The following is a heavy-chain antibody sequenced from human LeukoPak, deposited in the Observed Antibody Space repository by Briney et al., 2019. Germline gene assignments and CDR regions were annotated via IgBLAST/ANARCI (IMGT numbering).Heavy chain of an antibody. CDR3: ARDPKYSGSYGVFDY. J-gene: IGHJ4*02. CDR2: TYYRSKWYN. CDR1: GDSVSINSAA. D-gene: IGHD1-26*01. Sequence: SHTLSLTFAISGDSVSINSAAWNWIRQSPSRDLEWLGSTYYRSKWYNDYAVSVKSRITINPDTSKNQFSLQLNSVTPEDTAVYYCARDPKYSGSYGVFDYWGQGTLVTVSS. V-gene: IGHV6-1*01.